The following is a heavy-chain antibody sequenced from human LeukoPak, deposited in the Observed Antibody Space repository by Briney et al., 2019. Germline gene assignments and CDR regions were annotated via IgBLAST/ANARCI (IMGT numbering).Heavy chain of an antibody. V-gene: IGHV1-2*02. CDR2: MNPNSGGT. CDR1: EYTFTGYY. Sequence: ASVKVSCKASEYTFTGYYIHWVRQAPGQGLEWMGWMNPNSGGTNYAQKFQGRVTMTRDTSISTAYMELSRLRSDDTAVYYCARDAYGDPDYWGQGTLVTVSS. D-gene: IGHD4-17*01. J-gene: IGHJ4*02. CDR3: ARDAYGDPDY.